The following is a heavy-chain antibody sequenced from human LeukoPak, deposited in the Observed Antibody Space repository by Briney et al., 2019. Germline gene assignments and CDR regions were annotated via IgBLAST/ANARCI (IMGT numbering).Heavy chain of an antibody. D-gene: IGHD4/OR15-4a*01. V-gene: IGHV3-23*01. CDR2: ISGTGVSA. Sequence: PGGSLRLSCAASGFTFSNHAMTWVRQAPGKGLECVSVISGTGVSAYYADSVKGRFTISRDNSKNTLYLQMNSLRAEDTAVYYCAKGHSDFGTGLDFWGQGTLVTASS. CDR3: AKGHSDFGTGLDF. CDR1: GFTFSNHA. J-gene: IGHJ4*02.